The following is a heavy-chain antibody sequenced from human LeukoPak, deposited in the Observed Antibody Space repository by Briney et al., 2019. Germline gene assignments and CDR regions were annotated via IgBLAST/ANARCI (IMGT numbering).Heavy chain of an antibody. V-gene: IGHV1-18*01. CDR2: ISGYNDDR. J-gene: IGHJ4*02. D-gene: IGHD1-26*01. CDR1: GYTFTSYG. Sequence: ASVKVSCKASGYTFTSYGISWVRQAPGQGLEWMGWISGYNDDRNYAQNVQGRVTMTTDTSTSTAYMELRNLRSDDTAVYYCARDSSGSYFDYWGQGTLVTVSS. CDR3: ARDSSGSYFDY.